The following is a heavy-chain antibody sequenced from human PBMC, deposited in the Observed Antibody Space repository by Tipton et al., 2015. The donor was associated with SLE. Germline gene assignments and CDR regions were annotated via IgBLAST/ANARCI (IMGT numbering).Heavy chain of an antibody. V-gene: IGHV4-4*07. CDR2: IYASGST. J-gene: IGHJ2*01. CDR1: GGSISSYY. Sequence: TLSLTCTVSGGSISSYYWSWIRQPAGKGLEWIGRIYASGSTYYNPSLKSRVTMSVDTSKNQFSLKLNSVTAADTAVYYCARVDTTKSWYFDLLGRGTLVTVSS. D-gene: IGHD5-18*01. CDR3: ARVDTTKSWYFDL.